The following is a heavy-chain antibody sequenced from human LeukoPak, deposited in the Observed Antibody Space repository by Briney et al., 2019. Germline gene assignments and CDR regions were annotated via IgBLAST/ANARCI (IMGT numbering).Heavy chain of an antibody. CDR3: ARDGARVYSSSWFPPSGMDV. V-gene: IGHV4-4*07. Sequence: PSETLSLTCTVSGGSISSSYWRCIRQPAPKGLEWIGRIYTTLSTNYNPSLNIPVTMSVDTSKNQFSLKLSFVTAADPAVYYCARDGARVYSSSWFPPSGMDVWGQGTTVTVSS. J-gene: IGHJ6*02. CDR1: GGSISSSY. CDR2: IYTTLST. D-gene: IGHD6-13*01.